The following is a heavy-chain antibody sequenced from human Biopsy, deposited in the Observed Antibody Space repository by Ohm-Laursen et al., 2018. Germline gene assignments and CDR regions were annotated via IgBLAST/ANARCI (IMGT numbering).Heavy chain of an antibody. Sequence: GSLRLSCAAPGFTFTDYDISWVRHVPGQGLEWLALISPSSTTIYYADSVRGRFFISRDDAKNSVSLEMSSLRADDTALYFCARNVRLEMTDHSGVTTYSRYFAMDAWCRGTTVTVSS. J-gene: IGHJ6*02. CDR3: ARNVRLEMTDHSGVTTYSRYFAMDA. CDR2: ISPSSTTI. D-gene: IGHD1-1*01. V-gene: IGHV3-11*01. CDR1: GFTFTDYD.